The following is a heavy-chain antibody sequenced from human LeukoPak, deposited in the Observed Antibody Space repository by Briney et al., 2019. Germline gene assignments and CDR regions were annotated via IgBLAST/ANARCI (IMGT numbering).Heavy chain of an antibody. J-gene: IGHJ4*02. D-gene: IGHD3-22*01. CDR2: INPSGGST. Sequence: ASVKVSCKTSGYTFTSYYMHRVRQAPGQGLEWMGIINPSGGSTSYAQKFQGRVTMTRDTSTSTVYMELSSLRSEDTAVYYCARGAPVLHDSSGYPVNLDYWGQGTLVTVSS. V-gene: IGHV1-46*01. CDR1: GYTFTSYY. CDR3: ARGAPVLHDSSGYPVNLDY.